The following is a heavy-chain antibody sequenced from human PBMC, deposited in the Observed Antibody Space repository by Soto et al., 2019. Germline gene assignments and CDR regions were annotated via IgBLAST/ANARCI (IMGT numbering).Heavy chain of an antibody. J-gene: IGHJ4*02. Sequence: SVELTCNECGGTLSSDAISWVRQAPGQGLEWMGGIIPIFGTANYAQKFQGRVTITADESTSTAYMELSSLRSEDTAVYYCAAYSSSFGFDYWGQGTRVTVSS. V-gene: IGHV1-69*13. D-gene: IGHD6-13*01. CDR3: AAYSSSFGFDY. CDR1: GGTLSSDA. CDR2: IIPIFGTA.